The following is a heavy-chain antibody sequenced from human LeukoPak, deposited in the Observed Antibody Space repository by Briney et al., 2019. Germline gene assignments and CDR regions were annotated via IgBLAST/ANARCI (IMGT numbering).Heavy chain of an antibody. J-gene: IGHJ6*02. D-gene: IGHD5-18*01. V-gene: IGHV4-61*09. CDR1: GGSISSGSYY. CDR3: ARSFLDTAIPYGMDV. Sequence: PSGTLSLTCAVSGGSISSGSYYWSWIRQPAGKGLEWIGHIYTRGSTNYNPSLKSRVTISVDTSKNQFSLKLSSVTAADTAVYYCARSFLDTAIPYGMDVWGQGTTVTVSS. CDR2: IYTRGST.